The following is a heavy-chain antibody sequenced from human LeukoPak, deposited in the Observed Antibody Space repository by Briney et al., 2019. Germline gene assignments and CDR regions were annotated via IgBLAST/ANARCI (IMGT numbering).Heavy chain of an antibody. D-gene: IGHD3-3*01. CDR3: AKGGFHDFWTGTSDALDI. V-gene: IGHV3-33*06. J-gene: IGHJ3*02. CDR1: GFTFRSYG. Sequence: GGSLRLSCAEYGFTFRSYGMHWDRPAPGKGPAGVAVIWYDGNNKYYANSVKGRFIISRDNYKSTLYLQMNSLRAEDTALYYCAKGGFHDFWTGTSDALDIWGQGTKVTV. CDR2: IWYDGNNK.